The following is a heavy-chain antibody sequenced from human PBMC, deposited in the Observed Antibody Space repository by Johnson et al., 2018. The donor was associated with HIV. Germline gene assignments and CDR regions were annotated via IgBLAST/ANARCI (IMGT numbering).Heavy chain of an antibody. CDR1: RFTFKTYT. CDR2: ISNDGSTN. Sequence: QVQLVESGGGVVQPGRSLRLSCAASRFTFKTYTMHWVRQAPGKGLEWVALISNDGSTNYYADSVKGRLTISRDNSKNVLYLQMKTLRLEDTAIYYCARPIVAVLPAGAFDIWGPGTMVTVSS. V-gene: IGHV3-30*03. CDR3: ARPIVAVLPAGAFDI. J-gene: IGHJ3*02. D-gene: IGHD2-2*01.